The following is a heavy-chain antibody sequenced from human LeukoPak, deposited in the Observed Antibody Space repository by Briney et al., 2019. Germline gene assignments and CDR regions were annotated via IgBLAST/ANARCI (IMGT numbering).Heavy chain of an antibody. CDR2: ISYDGSNK. CDR1: GFTFSSYA. V-gene: IGHV3-30*04. CDR3: ARVGRSVLAAARSYYMDV. D-gene: IGHD6-13*01. J-gene: IGHJ6*03. Sequence: PGGSLRLSCAASGFTFSSYAMHWVRQAPGKGLEWVAVISYDGSNKYYADSVKGRFTISRDNSKNTLYLQMNSLRAEDTAVYYCARVGRSVLAAARSYYMDVWGKGTTVTVSS.